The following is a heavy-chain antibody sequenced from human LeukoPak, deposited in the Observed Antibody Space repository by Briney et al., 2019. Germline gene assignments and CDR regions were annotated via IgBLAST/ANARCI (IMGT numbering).Heavy chain of an antibody. CDR3: ARWGDRRGDY. Sequence: SETLSLTCTVSGGSVNNYDWSWIRQPPGKGLEYIGYIYYSGSTNYNPSLKSRVTISVDTSKNQFSLKLNSVTAADTAVYYCARWGDRRGDYWGQGTLVTVSS. J-gene: IGHJ4*02. D-gene: IGHD3-16*01. CDR1: GGSVNNYD. V-gene: IGHV4-59*02. CDR2: IYYSGST.